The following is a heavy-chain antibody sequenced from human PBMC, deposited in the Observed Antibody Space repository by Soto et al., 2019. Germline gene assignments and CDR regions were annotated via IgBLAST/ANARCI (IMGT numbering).Heavy chain of an antibody. CDR1: GFIFSHYA. CDR2: IWSDGSDD. Sequence: QVQLVESGGGVVQPGGSLRLSCAASGFIFSHYAMHWVRQAPGQGLEWVALIWSDGSDDHYTESVKGRFTISRDNSKNTLYVQMNILRVEDAAVYFCARCTGSGSFLVDYWGQGTLVTVSS. J-gene: IGHJ4*02. CDR3: ARCTGSGSFLVDY. V-gene: IGHV3-33*01. D-gene: IGHD3-10*01.